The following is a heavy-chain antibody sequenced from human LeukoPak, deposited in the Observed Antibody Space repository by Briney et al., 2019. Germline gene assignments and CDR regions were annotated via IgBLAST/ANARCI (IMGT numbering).Heavy chain of an antibody. CDR2: IIPVLDIA. CDR1: GGTFSSYA. J-gene: IGHJ4*02. CDR3: ASHSSSWYDY. Sequence: GSSVKVSCKASGGTFSSYAITWVRQAPGQGLEWMGRIIPVLDIANYAQKFQGRVTITADKSTGTAYMELSSLRSEDTAVYYCASHSSSWYDYWGQGTLVTVSS. V-gene: IGHV1-69*04. D-gene: IGHD6-13*01.